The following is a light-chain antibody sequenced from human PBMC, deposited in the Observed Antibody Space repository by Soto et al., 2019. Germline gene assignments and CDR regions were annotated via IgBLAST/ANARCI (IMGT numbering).Light chain of an antibody. CDR2: NNN. V-gene: IGLV1-40*01. J-gene: IGLJ2*01. CDR1: AFNVGEGFD. CDR3: QSYDSSLSGVV. Sequence: QSVLTQPPSVSGATGQRVVVSCNGTAFNVGEGFDVHWYQQLPGTAPKLLIYNNNRRPSGVPERFSGSRSDTSASLAIDGLQAEDEAHCYCQSYDSSLSGVVFGGGTKLTVL.